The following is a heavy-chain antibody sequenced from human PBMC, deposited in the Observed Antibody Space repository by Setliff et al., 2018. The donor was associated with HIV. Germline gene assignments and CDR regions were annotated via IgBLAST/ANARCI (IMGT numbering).Heavy chain of an antibody. D-gene: IGHD3-10*01. CDR2: VYTSEIS. CDR1: GGSMSSYY. J-gene: IGHJ6*03. V-gene: IGHV4-4*08. Sequence: PSETLSLTCTLSGGSMSSYYWTWIRQPPGKGLVWIGYVYTSEISNYNSSLRSRVVISLDTSKNQFSLKLGSVTAADTAVYYCARAISTPSYYYHMDVWGTGTPVTVS. CDR3: ARAISTPSYYYHMDV.